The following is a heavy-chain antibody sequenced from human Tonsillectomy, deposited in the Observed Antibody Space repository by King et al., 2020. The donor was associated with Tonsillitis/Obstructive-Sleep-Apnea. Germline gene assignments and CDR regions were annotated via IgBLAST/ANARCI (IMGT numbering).Heavy chain of an antibody. CDR1: GGSFSGYY. D-gene: IGHD2-2*01. V-gene: IGHV4-34*01. CDR2: INHSGST. Sequence: VQLQQWGAGLLKPSETLSLTCAVYGGSFSGYYWSWIRQPPGKGLEWIGVINHSGSTNYNPSLKSRVTISVDTSKNQFSLKLSSVTAADTAVYYCARVVVVVPEGVWFDPWGQGTLVTVSS. J-gene: IGHJ5*02. CDR3: ARVVVVVPEGVWFDP.